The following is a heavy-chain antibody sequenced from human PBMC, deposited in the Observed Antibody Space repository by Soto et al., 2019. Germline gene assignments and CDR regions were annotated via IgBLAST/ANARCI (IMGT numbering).Heavy chain of an antibody. Sequence: GGSLRLSCTGTGFTFGDSWMSWVRRAPGKGLEYVANIKEDESEKYYADSVKGRFTISRDNAENSLYLQMSSLRAEDTAVYYCARVAYYDFWGGYYAGRTDYWGQGTLVTVSS. CDR1: GFTFGDSW. D-gene: IGHD3-3*01. V-gene: IGHV3-7*03. J-gene: IGHJ4*02. CDR2: IKEDESEK. CDR3: ARVAYYDFWGGYYAGRTDY.